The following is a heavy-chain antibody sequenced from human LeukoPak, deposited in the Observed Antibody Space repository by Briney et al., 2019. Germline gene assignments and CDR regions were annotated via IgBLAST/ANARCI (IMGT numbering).Heavy chain of an antibody. V-gene: IGHV3-53*01. CDR2: IYSGGST. J-gene: IGHJ6*02. D-gene: IGHD2-2*01. CDR3: ARDSRYCSSTSCYWNYYYGMDV. CDR1: GFTVSSNY. Sequence: GGSLRLSCAASGFTVSSNYMSWVRQAPGKGLEWVSVIYSGGSTYYADSVKGRFTISRDNAKNSLYLQMNSLRAEDTAVYYCARDSRYCSSTSCYWNYYYGMDVWGQGTTVTVSS.